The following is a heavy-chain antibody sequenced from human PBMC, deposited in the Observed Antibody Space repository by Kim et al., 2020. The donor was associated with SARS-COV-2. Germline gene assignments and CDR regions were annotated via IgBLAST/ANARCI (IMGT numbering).Heavy chain of an antibody. Sequence: SETLSLTCTVSGVSISSSSNNWGWMRPPPGLGLEWIVSINYSGNYYYNPSLESRVTISVDTYKNQFSLKVRTVTAADTAVYSCARLVLENSPVEYWGQGTLGTVSS. CDR2: INYSGNY. CDR3: ARLVLENSPVEY. V-gene: IGHV4-39*01. J-gene: IGHJ4*02. CDR1: GVSISSSSNN.